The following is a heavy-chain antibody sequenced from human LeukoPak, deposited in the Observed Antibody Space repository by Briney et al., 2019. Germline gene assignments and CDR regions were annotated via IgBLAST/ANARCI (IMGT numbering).Heavy chain of an antibody. CDR2: IYYTGNT. D-gene: IGHD6-13*01. J-gene: IGHJ5*02. CDR1: GGSISSYY. V-gene: IGHV4-59*12. CDR3: ARVLAAAGNNWFDP. Sequence: SETLSLTCTVSGGSISSYYWSWIRQPPGKGLEWIGYIYYTGNTYFNPSLKSRVTISVDTSKNQFSLKLSSVTAADTAVYYCARVLAAAGNNWFDPWGQGTLVTVSS.